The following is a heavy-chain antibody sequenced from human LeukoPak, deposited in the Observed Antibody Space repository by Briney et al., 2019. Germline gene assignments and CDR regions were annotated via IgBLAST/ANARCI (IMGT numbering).Heavy chain of an antibody. D-gene: IGHD3-10*01. J-gene: IGHJ4*02. CDR2: ISYDGSNK. Sequence: GGSLRLSCAASGFTFSSYAMHWVRQAPGKGLEWVAVISYDGSNKYYADSVKGRFTISRDNSKNTLYLQMNSLRAEDTAVYCCARDRITYYYGSGNDYWGQGTLITVSS. V-gene: IGHV3-30-3*01. CDR1: GFTFSSYA. CDR3: ARDRITYYYGSGNDY.